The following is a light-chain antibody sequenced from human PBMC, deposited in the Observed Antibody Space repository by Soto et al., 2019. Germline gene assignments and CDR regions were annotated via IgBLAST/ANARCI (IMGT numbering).Light chain of an antibody. CDR2: GAS. V-gene: IGKV3-15*01. J-gene: IGKJ4*01. CDR3: QQYKNWPLT. Sequence: ETVMIQSPATLSVSPGERATLSCRASQSVSSELAWYQHKTGQAPRLLIRGASTRATGVPARFSGSGSGTEFTLTISSLQSEDFAVYYCQQYKNWPLTFGGGTKVEI. CDR1: QSVSSE.